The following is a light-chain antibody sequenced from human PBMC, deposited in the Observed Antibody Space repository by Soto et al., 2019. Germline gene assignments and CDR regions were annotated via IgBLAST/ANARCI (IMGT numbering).Light chain of an antibody. Sequence: QSVLTQPASVSGSPGQSITISCTGTSSDVGGYNYVSWYQQHPGKAPKFMIYDVSNRPSGVSNRFSGSKSGNTASLTISGLQDEDEADYYCCSYTTSNTRQIVFGTGTKLTV. CDR1: SSDVGGYNY. V-gene: IGLV2-14*01. CDR3: CSYTTSNTRQIV. CDR2: DVS. J-gene: IGLJ1*01.